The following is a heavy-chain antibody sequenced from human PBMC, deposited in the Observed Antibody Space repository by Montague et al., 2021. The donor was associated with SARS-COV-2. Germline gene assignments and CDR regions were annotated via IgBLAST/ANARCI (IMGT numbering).Heavy chain of an antibody. CDR3: AHRFAGFFDY. CDR2: IYGGDEK. CDR1: GFSLNTPEVA. Sequence: PALVKPTQTLTLTRTFSGFSLNTPEVAVGWIRQPPGKALEWLALIYGGDEKHYGPSLQSRLTITRDTSKSQVVLTMTNMDPVDTATYFCAHRFAGFFDYWGQGILVTVSS. J-gene: IGHJ4*02. V-gene: IGHV2-5*05.